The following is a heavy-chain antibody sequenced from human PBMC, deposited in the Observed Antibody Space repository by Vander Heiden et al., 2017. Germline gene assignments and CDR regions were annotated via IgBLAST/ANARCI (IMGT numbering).Heavy chain of an antibody. CDR1: RVTFSSYA. D-gene: IGHD6-6*01. CDR3: AKFDSSSAVFDY. V-gene: IGHV3-23*01. Sequence: VQLLEAGGGLVQPGGSVRLSCAPSRVTFSSYAMSWVRQAPGKGLEWVSAISGSGGSTYYADSVKGRFTISRDNSKNTLYLQMNSLRAEDTAVYYCAKFDSSSAVFDYWGQGTLVTVSS. CDR2: ISGSGGST. J-gene: IGHJ4*02.